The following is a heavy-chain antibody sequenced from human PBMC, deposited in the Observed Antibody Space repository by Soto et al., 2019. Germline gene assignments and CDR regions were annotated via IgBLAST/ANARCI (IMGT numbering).Heavy chain of an antibody. CDR1: GGTFSSYA. J-gene: IGHJ4*02. Sequence: QVQLVQSGAEVKKPGSSVKVSCKASGGTFSSYAISWVRQAPGQGLEWMGGIIPIFGTANYAQKFQGRVTITADDSTSTAYMELSSLRSEDTAMYYCAREPAARPRRPYYFDYWGQGTLVTVSS. V-gene: IGHV1-69*01. CDR2: IIPIFGTA. D-gene: IGHD6-6*01. CDR3: AREPAARPRRPYYFDY.